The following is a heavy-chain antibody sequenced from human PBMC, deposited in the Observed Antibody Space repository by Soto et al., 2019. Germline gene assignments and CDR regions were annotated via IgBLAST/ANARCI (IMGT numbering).Heavy chain of an antibody. CDR3: ARVIRGYHYGTFDS. D-gene: IGHD5-18*01. J-gene: IGHJ4*02. V-gene: IGHV3-23*01. CDR2: IIASGGGT. Sequence: GGSLRLSCAASGFSFNSYAMSWVRQAPGKGLDWVSTIIASGGGTYYADSVKGRFSISRDISKNTLYLQMNNLRADDSAVYYCARVIRGYHYGTFDSWGQGSLVTVSS. CDR1: GFSFNSYA.